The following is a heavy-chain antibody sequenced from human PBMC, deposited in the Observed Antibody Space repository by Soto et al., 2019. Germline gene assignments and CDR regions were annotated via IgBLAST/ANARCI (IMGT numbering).Heavy chain of an antibody. V-gene: IGHV3-74*01. J-gene: IGHJ5*02. D-gene: IGHD1-26*01. Sequence: GGSLRLSCAASGFTFSSYWMHWVRQAPGKGLVWVSRINSDGSSTSYADSVKGRVTTSMDTSKNQLSLKLTSMTAADTAVYYCARDMHAGFTHYFDPWGQGTLVTVSS. CDR3: ARDMHAGFTHYFDP. CDR1: GFTFSSYW. CDR2: INSDGSST.